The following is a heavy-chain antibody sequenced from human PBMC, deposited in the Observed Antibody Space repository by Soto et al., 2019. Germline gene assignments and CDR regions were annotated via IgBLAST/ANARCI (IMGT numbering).Heavy chain of an antibody. Sequence: EVQLVESGGDLVQPGGSLSLSCAASGFTFSNYWMTWVRQAPGKGLEWVANIKQDGSEKYYVDSVKGRSTISRDNAKNXXYLHMDSLRVEDTAVYYCARVEGGYYGSGSYGFDYWGQGSLVTVSS. V-gene: IGHV3-7*01. CDR1: GFTFSNYW. CDR3: ARVEGGYYGSGSYGFDY. J-gene: IGHJ4*02. D-gene: IGHD3-10*01. CDR2: IKQDGSEK.